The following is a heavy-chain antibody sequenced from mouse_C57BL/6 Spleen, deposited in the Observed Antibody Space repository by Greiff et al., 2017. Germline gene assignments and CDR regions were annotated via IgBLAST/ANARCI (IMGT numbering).Heavy chain of an antibody. CDR3: ARRMVTTWYFDV. CDR1: GYAFSSYW. J-gene: IGHJ1*03. Sequence: VQLQQSGAELVKPGASVKISCKASGYAFSSYWMNWVKQRPGKGLEWIGQIYPGDGDTNYNGKFKGKATLTADKSSSTAYMQLSSLTSEDSAVYFCARRMVTTWYFDVWGTGTTVTVSS. D-gene: IGHD2-2*01. CDR2: IYPGDGDT. V-gene: IGHV1-80*01.